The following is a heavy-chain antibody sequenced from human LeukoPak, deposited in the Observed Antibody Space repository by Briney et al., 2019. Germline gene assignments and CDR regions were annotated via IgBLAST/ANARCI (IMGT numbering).Heavy chain of an antibody. J-gene: IGHJ4*02. CDR1: GGSFSGYY. V-gene: IGHV4-34*01. CDR3: AREPGWTIAARPFDQ. CDR2: ISHSGST. Sequence: TPSETPSLTCAVYGGSFSGYYWSWIRQPPGKGLEWIGEISHSGSTQYNPSLKGRVTISVDTSKNQFSLSLTSVTAADTAVYYCAREPGWTIAARPFDQWGQGTLVTVSS. D-gene: IGHD6-6*01.